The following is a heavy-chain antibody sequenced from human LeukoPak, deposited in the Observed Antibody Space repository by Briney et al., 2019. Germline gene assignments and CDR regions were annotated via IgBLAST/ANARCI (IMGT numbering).Heavy chain of an antibody. D-gene: IGHD5-12*01. CDR1: GGSISSSTYY. CDR3: AREWLRKYFDY. Sequence: SETLSLTCIISGGSISSSTYYWGWIRQSPGKGLEWIGTIYYNGNTYYNPSLQSRVTISVDTSKNQFSLKLSSVTAADTAVYYCAREWLRKYFDYWGQGTLVTVSS. V-gene: IGHV4-39*07. CDR2: IYYNGNT. J-gene: IGHJ4*02.